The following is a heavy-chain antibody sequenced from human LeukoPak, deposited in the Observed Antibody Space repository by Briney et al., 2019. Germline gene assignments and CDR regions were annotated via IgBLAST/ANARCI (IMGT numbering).Heavy chain of an antibody. D-gene: IGHD2-15*01. CDR2: ISSSSSYI. J-gene: IGHJ6*02. V-gene: IGHV3-21*01. Sequence: PGGSLRLSCVASGFTFSGNWMNWVRQAPGKGLEWVSSISSSSSYIYYADSVKGRFTISRDNAKNSLYLQMNSLRAEDTAVYYCARVESGYCSGGSCYSFYYGMDVWGQGTTVTVSS. CDR3: ARVESGYCSGGSCYSFYYGMDV. CDR1: GFTFSGNW.